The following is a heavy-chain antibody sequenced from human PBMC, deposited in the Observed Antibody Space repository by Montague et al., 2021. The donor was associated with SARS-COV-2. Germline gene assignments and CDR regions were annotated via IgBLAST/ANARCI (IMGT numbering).Heavy chain of an antibody. CDR1: IGSISSGSYY. D-gene: IGHD6-25*01. CDR3: ARDGYSSGWNGLHWFDP. Sequence: TLSLTCTVSIGSISSGSYYWSWIRQPAGKGLEWIGRIYTSGSTXYNPSPKSRVTISVDTSKNQFSLKLSSVTAADTAVYYCARDGYSSGWNGLHWFDPWGQGTLVTVSS. J-gene: IGHJ5*02. CDR2: IYTSGST. V-gene: IGHV4-61*02.